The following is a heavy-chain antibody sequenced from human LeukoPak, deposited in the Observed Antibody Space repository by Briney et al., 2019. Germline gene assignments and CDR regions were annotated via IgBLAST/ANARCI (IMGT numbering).Heavy chain of an antibody. CDR2: IYHSGST. CDR3: ARDLAYYASGSYCGWFDP. D-gene: IGHD3-10*01. Sequence: SETLSLTCTVSAYSISSGRYWGWIRQPPGKGLEWIGSIYHSGSTYYNPSLKGRFTISVDTSKTQFSLKLNSVTAADTAVYYCARDLAYYASGSYCGWFDPWGQGTLVTVSS. J-gene: IGHJ5*02. CDR1: AYSISSGRY. V-gene: IGHV4-38-2*02.